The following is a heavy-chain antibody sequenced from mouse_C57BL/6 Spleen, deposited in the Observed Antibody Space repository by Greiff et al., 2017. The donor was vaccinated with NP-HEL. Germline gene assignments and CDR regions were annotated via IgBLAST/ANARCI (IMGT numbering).Heavy chain of an antibody. V-gene: IGHV1-82*01. CDR3: ARCNLDYDYTYYAMDY. CDR2: IYPGDGDN. D-gene: IGHD2-4*01. J-gene: IGHJ4*01. Sequence: QVQLQQPGPELVMPGASVKISCKASGYAFSSSWMNWVKQRPGKGLEWIGRIYPGDGDNNYTGKFKGKATLTADKSSSTAYMQLSSLTSENSAVYFCARCNLDYDYTYYAMDYWGQGTSVTVSS. CDR1: GYAFSSSW.